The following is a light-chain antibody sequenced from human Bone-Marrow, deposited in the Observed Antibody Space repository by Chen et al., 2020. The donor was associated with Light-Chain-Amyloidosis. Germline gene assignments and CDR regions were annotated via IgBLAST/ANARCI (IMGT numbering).Light chain of an antibody. V-gene: IGLV2-14*03. CDR3: SSYTVSSTWV. Sequence: QSALTQPASVSGSPGQSITISCTGSRSDVGGYNFVSWYQQLPGKAPKLLIYDVTNRPSGVSYRFSCSKSGNTASLTVSGLQAEDEADYYCSSYTVSSTWVFGGGTKLTVL. CDR2: DVT. J-gene: IGLJ3*02. CDR1: RSDVGGYNF.